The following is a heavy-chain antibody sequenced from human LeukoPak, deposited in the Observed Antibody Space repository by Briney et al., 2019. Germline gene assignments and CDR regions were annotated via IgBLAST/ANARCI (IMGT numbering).Heavy chain of an antibody. V-gene: IGHV3-11*04. D-gene: IGHD3-3*01. Sequence: PGGSLRLSCAASEFIGDYYMSWIRQAPGKGLEWISFITSSATTIFYADSVKGRFTISRDNAKKSVYLLMNSLRAEDTAVYYCARGLLRFSEWTAPLGVWGKGTTVTVFS. CDR2: ITSSATTI. CDR1: EFIGDYY. J-gene: IGHJ6*04. CDR3: ARGLLRFSEWTAPLGV.